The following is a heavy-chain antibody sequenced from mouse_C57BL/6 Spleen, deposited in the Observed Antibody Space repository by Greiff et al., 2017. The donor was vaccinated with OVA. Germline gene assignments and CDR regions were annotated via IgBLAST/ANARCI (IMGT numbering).Heavy chain of an antibody. CDR3: ATIVTNDYAMDY. CDR1: GYTFTSYG. D-gene: IGHD2-5*01. Sequence: VKLQQSGAELARPGASVKLSCKASGYTFTSYGISWVKQRPGQGLEWIGEIYPRSGNTYYNEKFKGKATLTADKSSSTAYMELRSLTSEDSAVYFCATIVTNDYAMDYWGQGTSVTVSS. J-gene: IGHJ4*01. CDR2: IYPRSGNT. V-gene: IGHV1-81*01.